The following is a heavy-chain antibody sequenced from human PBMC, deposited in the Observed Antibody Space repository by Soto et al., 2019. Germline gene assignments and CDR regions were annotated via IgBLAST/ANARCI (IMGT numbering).Heavy chain of an antibody. J-gene: IGHJ4*01. V-gene: IGHV6-1*01. Sequence: SQTLSLTCAITGDSVSSNSAGWSWVRQSPSRGLEWLGRTYYRSKWYYEYAVSVRGRITINPDTSKNQYSMQLNSVTPEDTAVYFCARGEQYSGRIFDYWGQGTLVTVSS. CDR1: GDSVSSNSAG. D-gene: IGHD1-26*01. CDR2: TYYRSKWYY. CDR3: ARGEQYSGRIFDY.